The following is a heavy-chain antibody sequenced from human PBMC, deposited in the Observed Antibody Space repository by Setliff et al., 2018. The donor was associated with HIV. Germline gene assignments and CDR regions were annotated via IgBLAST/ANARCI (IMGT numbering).Heavy chain of an antibody. CDR2: IIPKSGET. CDR3: ARVVDRDYDFWSAYEY. D-gene: IGHD3-3*01. V-gene: IGHV1-2*02. Sequence: ASVKVSCKSSGYTFTAHHIHWVRQAPGQGPEWMGWIIPKSGETSYAEKFRGRVTMTRDTSLSTAYMELSWLTSDDTAVYYCARVVDRDYDFWSAYEYWGQGTMGTVSS. CDR1: GYTFTAHH. J-gene: IGHJ4*02.